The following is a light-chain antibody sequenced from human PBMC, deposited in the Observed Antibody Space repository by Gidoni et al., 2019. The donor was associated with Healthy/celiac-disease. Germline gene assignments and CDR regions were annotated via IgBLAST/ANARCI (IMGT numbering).Light chain of an antibody. CDR3: QQRSNWPSLT. V-gene: IGKV3-11*01. CDR2: DAS. J-gene: IGKJ4*01. CDR1: QSVSSY. Sequence: EILLTQSPATLSLSPGERATLSCSASQSVSSYLAGYQQKPGQAPRLLIYDASNRATGIPARFSGSGSGTDFTLTISSLEPEDFAVYYCQQRSNWPSLTFGGGTKVEIK.